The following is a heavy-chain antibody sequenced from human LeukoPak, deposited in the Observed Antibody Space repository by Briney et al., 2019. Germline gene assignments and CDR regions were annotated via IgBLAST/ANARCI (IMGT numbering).Heavy chain of an antibody. CDR2: IRYDGSNK. J-gene: IGHJ4*02. CDR1: GFTFSNYG. Sequence: GGSLRLSCAASGFTFSNYGMHWVRQAPGKGLEWVTFIRYDGSNKYYADSVKGRFTISRDNSKNTLYLQMNSLRAEDTAVYYCATREYYYDSSGYYADGFDYWGQGTLVTVSS. CDR3: ATREYYYDSSGYYADGFDY. D-gene: IGHD3-22*01. V-gene: IGHV3-30*02.